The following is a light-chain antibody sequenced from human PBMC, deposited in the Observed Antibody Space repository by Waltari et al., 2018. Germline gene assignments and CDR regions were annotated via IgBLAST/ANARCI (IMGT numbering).Light chain of an antibody. J-gene: IGLJ2*01. CDR3: QAWDSNTAV. CDR2: QDN. V-gene: IGLV3-1*01. Sequence: SYKLAQSPSVSVSPVQTASITCSGDKLGDKYAFWYQQRPGQSPVLVIYQDNKRPSGIPERFSGSNSGNTATLTISGTQAMDEADYYCQAWDSNTAVFGGGTKLTVL. CDR1: KLGDKY.